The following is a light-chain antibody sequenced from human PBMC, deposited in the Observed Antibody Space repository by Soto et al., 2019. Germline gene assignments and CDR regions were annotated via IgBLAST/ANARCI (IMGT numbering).Light chain of an antibody. CDR1: ESVRSN. J-gene: IGKJ4*01. V-gene: IGKV3-20*01. CDR3: QQYGRSPS. Sequence: TRTIRASESVRSNLAWYQQKPGQAPRLLIYGASTRATGMPARFSGSGSGTDFTLRISRLEPEDSAVYSSQQYGRSPSFAGRTKADI. CDR2: GAS.